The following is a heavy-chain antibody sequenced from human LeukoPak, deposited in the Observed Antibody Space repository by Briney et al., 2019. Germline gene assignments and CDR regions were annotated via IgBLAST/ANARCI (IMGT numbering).Heavy chain of an antibody. V-gene: IGHV4-61*02. Sequence: SQTLSLTCTVSGASIDFESYYWTRVRQSAGKGLEWIGRIDHGGVTNYNPSLQSRVTISLDTSQKQFSLKLSSVTAADTAVYYCARGHDYYSEYFQHWGQGTLVSVSS. CDR1: GASIDFESYY. CDR2: IDHGGVT. J-gene: IGHJ1*01. D-gene: IGHD1-26*01. CDR3: ARGHDYYSEYFQH.